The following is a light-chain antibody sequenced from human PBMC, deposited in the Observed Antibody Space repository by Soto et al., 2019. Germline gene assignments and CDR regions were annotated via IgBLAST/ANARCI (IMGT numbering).Light chain of an antibody. Sequence: DIQMTQSPSSLSASVGDRVTITCRASQSISSYLNWYQQKPGKAPKLLVYAASSLQSGVPSRFSGSGSGTEFTLPISSLQPEDFATYYCQQSYSTPPYTFGQGTKLEIK. V-gene: IGKV1-39*01. J-gene: IGKJ2*01. CDR3: QQSYSTPPYT. CDR1: QSISSY. CDR2: AAS.